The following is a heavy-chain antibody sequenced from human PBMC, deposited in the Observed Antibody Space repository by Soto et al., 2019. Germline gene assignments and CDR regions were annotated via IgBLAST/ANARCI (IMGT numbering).Heavy chain of an antibody. CDR2: IYYSGST. J-gene: IGHJ6*02. V-gene: IGHV4-31*03. CDR1: GGSISSGGYY. CDR3: ARQRLRLGELSSLAYYYYGMDV. Sequence: SETLSLTCTVSGGSISSGGYYWSWIRQHPGKGLEWIGYIYYSGSTYYNPSLKSRVTISVDTSKNQFSLKLSSATAADTAVYYCARQRLRLGELSSLAYYYYGMDVWGQGTTVTVSS. D-gene: IGHD3-16*02.